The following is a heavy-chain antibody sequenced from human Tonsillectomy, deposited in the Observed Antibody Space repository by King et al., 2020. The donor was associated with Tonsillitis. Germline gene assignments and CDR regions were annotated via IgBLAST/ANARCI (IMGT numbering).Heavy chain of an antibody. J-gene: IGHJ6*02. CDR2: INHSGST. Sequence: VQLQQWGAGLLRSSETLSLTCAVYGGSFNNYYWGWIRQPPGKGLEWIGDINHSGSTNSNPSLKSRVSISVDTSKNQFSLKVRSVTAADTAVYYCARGGSAAGTDYFFGMDVWGRGTTVTVSS. CDR3: ARGGSAAGTDYFFGMDV. CDR1: GGSFNNYY. D-gene: IGHD6-13*01. V-gene: IGHV4-34*01.